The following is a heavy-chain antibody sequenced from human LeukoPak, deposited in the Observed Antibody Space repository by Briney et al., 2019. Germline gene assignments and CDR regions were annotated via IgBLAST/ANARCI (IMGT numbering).Heavy chain of an antibody. J-gene: IGHJ4*02. D-gene: IGHD3-10*01. CDR1: GFTFSSYG. V-gene: IGHV3-30*18. CDR3: AKGGWFGELPYYYFDY. CDR2: ISYDGSNK. Sequence: GGSLRLSCAASGFTFSSYGMHWVCQAPGKGLEWVAVISYDGSNKYYADSVKGRFTISRDNSKNTLYLQMNSLRAEDTAVYYCAKGGWFGELPYYYFDYWGQGTLVTVSS.